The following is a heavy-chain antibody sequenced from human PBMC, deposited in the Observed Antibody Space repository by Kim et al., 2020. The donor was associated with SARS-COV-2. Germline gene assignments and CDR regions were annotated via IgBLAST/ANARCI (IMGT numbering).Heavy chain of an antibody. D-gene: IGHD3-10*01. CDR2: ISYDGSNK. CDR3: AREGVLLWFGEPDY. J-gene: IGHJ4*02. CDR1: GFTFSSYA. V-gene: IGHV3-30*04. Sequence: GGSLRLSCAASGFTFSSYAMHWVRQAPGKGLEWVAVISYDGSNKYYADSVKGRFTISRDNSKNTLYLQMNSLRAEDTAVYYCAREGVLLWFGEPDYWGQGTLVTVSS.